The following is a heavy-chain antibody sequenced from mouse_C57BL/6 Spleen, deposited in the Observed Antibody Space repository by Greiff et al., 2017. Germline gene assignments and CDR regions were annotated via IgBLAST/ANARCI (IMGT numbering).Heavy chain of an antibody. J-gene: IGHJ4*01. CDR2: INPNNGGT. D-gene: IGHD1-1*02. V-gene: IGHV1-22*01. CDR1: GYTFTDYN. Sequence: VQLQQSGPELVKPGASVKMSCKASGYTFTDYNMHWVKQSHGKSLEWIGYINPNNGGTSYTQKFKGKATLTVNTSSSTAYMELRSLTTEESAVYYCARGGLLWATDYWGQGTLVTVSS. CDR3: ARGGLLWATDY.